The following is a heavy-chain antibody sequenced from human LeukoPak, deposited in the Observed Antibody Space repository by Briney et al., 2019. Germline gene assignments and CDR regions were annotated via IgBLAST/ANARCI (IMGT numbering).Heavy chain of an antibody. D-gene: IGHD5-18*01. Sequence: ASVKVSCKASGYTFTSYGISWVRQAPGQGLEWMGWISAYNGNTNYAQKLQGRVTMTTDTSTSTAYMELRSLRSDDMAVYYCARDQIPSGYSYGLGSSDYWGQGTLVTVSS. CDR1: GYTFTSYG. CDR3: ARDQIPSGYSYGLGSSDY. V-gene: IGHV1-18*03. J-gene: IGHJ4*02. CDR2: ISAYNGNT.